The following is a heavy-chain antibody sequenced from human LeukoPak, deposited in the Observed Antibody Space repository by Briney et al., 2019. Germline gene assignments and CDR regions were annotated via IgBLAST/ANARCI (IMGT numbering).Heavy chain of an antibody. CDR2: ISWDGGST. J-gene: IGHJ3*02. CDR1: GFTFDDYA. V-gene: IGHV3-43D*03. CDR3: AKDMGIVVVRGAFDI. D-gene: IGHD3-22*01. Sequence: QPGGSLRLSCAASGFTFDDYAMHWVRQAPGKGLEWVSVISWDGGSTYFADSVKGRFTISRDNSKNSLYLQMNSLRAEDTALYYCAKDMGIVVVRGAFDIWGQGTMVTVSS.